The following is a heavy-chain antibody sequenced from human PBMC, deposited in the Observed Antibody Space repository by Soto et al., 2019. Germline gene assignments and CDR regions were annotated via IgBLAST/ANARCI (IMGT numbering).Heavy chain of an antibody. J-gene: IGHJ4*02. D-gene: IGHD3-16*01. CDR1: GFTFSSFG. CDR2: ISYDGSNK. CDR3: AKDRGGGFDY. Sequence: QVQLVESGGGVVQPGRSLRLSCAASGFTFSSFGMHWVRQAPGKGLEWVAVISYDGSNKYYADSVKGRFTISRDNSKNPLYLQMNSLRAEDTAVYYCAKDRGGGFDYWGQGTLVTVSS. V-gene: IGHV3-30*18.